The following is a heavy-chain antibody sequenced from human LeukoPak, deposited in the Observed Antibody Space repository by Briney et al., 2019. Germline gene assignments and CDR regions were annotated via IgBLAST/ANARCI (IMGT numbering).Heavy chain of an antibody. D-gene: IGHD6-13*01. V-gene: IGHV3-49*04. J-gene: IGHJ3*02. CDR3: TRDGPIAAAGTGTGPGRAFDI. Sequence: GGSLRLSCTASGFTFGDYAMSWVRQAPGKGLEWVGFIRSKAYGGTTEYAASVKGRFTISRDDSKGIAYLQMNSLKTEDTAVYYCTRDGPIAAAGTGTGPGRAFDIWGQGTMVTVSS. CDR2: IRSKAYGGTT. CDR1: GFTFGDYA.